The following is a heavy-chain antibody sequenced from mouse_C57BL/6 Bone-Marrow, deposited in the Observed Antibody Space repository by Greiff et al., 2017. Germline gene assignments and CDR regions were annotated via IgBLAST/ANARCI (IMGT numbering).Heavy chain of an antibody. D-gene: IGHD1-1*01. Sequence: LVESGAELVRPGASVTLSCKASGYTFTDYEMHWVKQTPVHGLEWIGAIDPETGGTAYNQKFKGKAILTADKSSSTAYMELRSLTSEDSAVYYCTGSNYDAMDYWGQGTSVTVSS. CDR2: IDPETGGT. V-gene: IGHV1-15*01. J-gene: IGHJ4*01. CDR1: GYTFTDYE. CDR3: TGSNYDAMDY.